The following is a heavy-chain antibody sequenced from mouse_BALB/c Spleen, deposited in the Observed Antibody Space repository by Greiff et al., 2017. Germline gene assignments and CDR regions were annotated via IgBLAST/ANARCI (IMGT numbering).Heavy chain of an antibody. V-gene: IGHV5-12-1*01. Sequence: DVKLVESGGGLVKPGGSLKLSCAASGFAFSSYDMSWVRQTPEKRLEWVAYISSGGGSTYYPDTVKGRFTISRDNAKNTLYLQMSSLKSEDTAMYYCARHGRTTAYYYAMDYWGQGTSVTVSS. D-gene: IGHD1-2*01. CDR3: ARHGRTTAYYYAMDY. CDR2: ISSGGGST. CDR1: GFAFSSYD. J-gene: IGHJ4*01.